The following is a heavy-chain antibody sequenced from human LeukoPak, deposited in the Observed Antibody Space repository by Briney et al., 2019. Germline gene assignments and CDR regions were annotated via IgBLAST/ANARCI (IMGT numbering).Heavy chain of an antibody. CDR1: GYTFTSYY. Sequence: EASVKVSCKASGYTFTSYYMHWVRQAPGQGLEWMGTINPSGGSTSYAQKFQGRVTMTRDMSTSTVYMELSSLRSEDTAVYYCARDMQPVGATAGFDYWGQGTLVTVSS. J-gene: IGHJ4*02. CDR3: ARDMQPVGATAGFDY. CDR2: INPSGGST. V-gene: IGHV1-46*01. D-gene: IGHD1-26*01.